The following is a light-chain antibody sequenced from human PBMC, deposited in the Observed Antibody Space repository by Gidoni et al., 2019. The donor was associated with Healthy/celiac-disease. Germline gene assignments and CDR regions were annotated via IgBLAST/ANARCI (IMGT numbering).Light chain of an antibody. J-gene: IGKJ4*01. CDR2: DAS. Sequence: DIQMTQYPSSLSSSVGDRVTITCQANQDISNYLNWYQQKPGKAPKLLIYDASNVSTMVPSRVSGSGSETDFTFTISSLQPEVIATYYCQQYDNLPLFXGXTKVEIK. CDR1: QDISNY. CDR3: QQYDNLPL. V-gene: IGKV1-33*01.